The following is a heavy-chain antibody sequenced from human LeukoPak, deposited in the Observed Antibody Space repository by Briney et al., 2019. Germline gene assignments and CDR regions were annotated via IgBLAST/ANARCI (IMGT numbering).Heavy chain of an antibody. D-gene: IGHD2-2*01. CDR3: ARDPDIVVVPAAYNYYYYYGMDV. CDR2: INPNSGGT. Sequence: GASVKVSCKASGYTFTGYYMHWVRQAPGQGLEWMGWINPNSGGTNCAQKFQGRVTMTRNTSISTAYMELSSLRSEDTAVYYCARDPDIVVVPAAYNYYYYYGMDVWGQGTTVTVSS. V-gene: IGHV1-2*02. CDR1: GYTFTGYY. J-gene: IGHJ6*02.